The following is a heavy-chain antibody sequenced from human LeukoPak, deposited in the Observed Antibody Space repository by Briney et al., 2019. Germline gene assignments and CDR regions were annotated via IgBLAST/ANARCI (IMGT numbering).Heavy chain of an antibody. J-gene: IGHJ4*02. CDR3: ARNWNYGFDY. Sequence: SETLSLTRGVSGGSISSVKWWSWVRQSPEKGLEWIGEIYLGGSTNYNPSLKSRVTISIDKSKNQFSLKLTSMTAADTAVYYCARNWNYGFDYWGQGILVTVSS. D-gene: IGHD1-7*01. CDR1: GGSISSVKW. CDR2: IYLGGST. V-gene: IGHV4-4*02.